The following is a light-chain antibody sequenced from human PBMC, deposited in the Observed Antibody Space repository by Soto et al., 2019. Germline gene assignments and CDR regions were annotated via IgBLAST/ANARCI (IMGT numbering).Light chain of an antibody. CDR3: CSYAGSSTFYV. CDR1: RSDVGSYNL. Sequence: SVLTQPSSVSGSPGQSITLSCPGTRSDVGSYNLVSWYQQHPGKAPKLMIYEVSKRPSGVSNRFSGSKSGNTASLTISGLQAEDEADYYCCSYAGSSTFYVFGTGTKVTVL. J-gene: IGLJ1*01. CDR2: EVS. V-gene: IGLV2-23*02.